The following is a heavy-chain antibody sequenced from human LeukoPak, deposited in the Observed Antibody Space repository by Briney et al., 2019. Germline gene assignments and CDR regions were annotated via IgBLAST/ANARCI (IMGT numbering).Heavy chain of an antibody. D-gene: IGHD3-9*01. V-gene: IGHV3-23*01. CDR3: AKDLDPYYDILTGGSD. CDR2: ISGSGGST. CDR1: GFTFSSYA. J-gene: IGHJ4*02. Sequence: GGSLRLSCAASGFTFSSYAMSWVRQAPGKGLEWVSAISGSGGSTYYADSVKGRFTISRDNSKNTLYLQMNSLRAEDTAVYHCAKDLDPYYDILTGGSDWGQGTLVTVSS.